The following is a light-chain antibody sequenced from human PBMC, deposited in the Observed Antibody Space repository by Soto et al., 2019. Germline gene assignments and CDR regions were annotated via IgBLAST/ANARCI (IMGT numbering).Light chain of an antibody. V-gene: IGLV2-11*01. Sequence: ALTQPRSVSGSPGQSVTISCSGTSSDVGGYNYVSWYQQHPGKAPKLMIYDVNKRPSGVPDRFSGSKSGNTASLTISGLQTDDEADYYCCSFAGTYIFVIFGGGTKLTVL. CDR1: SSDVGGYNY. CDR3: CSFAGTYIFVI. CDR2: DVN. J-gene: IGLJ2*01.